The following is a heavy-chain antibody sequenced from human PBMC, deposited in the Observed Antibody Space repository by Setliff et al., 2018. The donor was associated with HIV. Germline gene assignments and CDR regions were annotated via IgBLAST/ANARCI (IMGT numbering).Heavy chain of an antibody. CDR1: GYSISSGYY. V-gene: IGHV4-38-2*01. D-gene: IGHD6-13*01. CDR3: ARGRSRWTYYNYYYMDV. Sequence: SETLSLTCAVSGYSISSGYYWGRIRQPPGKGLEWIGSIYHSGSTYYNPSLKSRVTISVDTSKNQFSLKLSSVTAADTAVYYCARGRSRWTYYNYYYMDVWGKGTTVTVSS. J-gene: IGHJ6*03. CDR2: IYHSGST.